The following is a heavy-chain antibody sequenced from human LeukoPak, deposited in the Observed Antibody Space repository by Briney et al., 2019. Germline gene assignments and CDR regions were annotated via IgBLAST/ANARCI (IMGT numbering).Heavy chain of an antibody. CDR1: GGSISSGGYY. V-gene: IGHV4-30-2*01. J-gene: IGHJ6*03. CDR2: IYHSGST. D-gene: IGHD2-2*01. Sequence: PSETLSLTCTVSGGSISSGGYYWSWIRQPPGKGLEWIGYIYHSGSTYYNPSLKSRVTISVDRSKNQFSLKLSSVTAADTAVYYCARDLSGYCSSTSCLDYYYYMDVWGKGTTVTVSS. CDR3: ARDLSGYCSSTSCLDYYYYMDV.